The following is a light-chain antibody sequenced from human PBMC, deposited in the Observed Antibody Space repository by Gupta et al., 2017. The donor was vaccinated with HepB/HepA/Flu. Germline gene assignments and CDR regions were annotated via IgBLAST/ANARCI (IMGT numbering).Light chain of an antibody. J-gene: IGLJ2*01. V-gene: IGLV3-19*01. Sequence: SSALTQDPAVSVALGQTVRITCQGDSLRSYYASWYQQKPGQAPVLVIYGKNNRPSGIPERFSGSSSGNTASLTITGAQAEEEADYYCNARDSSGNTLVVFGGGTKLTVL. CDR2: GKN. CDR1: SLRSYY. CDR3: NARDSSGNTLVV.